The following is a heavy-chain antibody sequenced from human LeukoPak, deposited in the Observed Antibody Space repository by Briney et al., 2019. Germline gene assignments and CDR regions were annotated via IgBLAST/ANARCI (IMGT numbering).Heavy chain of an antibody. CDR2: IWYDGSNK. CDR1: GFTFSSYG. D-gene: IGHD2/OR15-2a*01. Sequence: GGSLRLSCAASGFTFSSYGMHWVRQAPGKGLGGVAVIWYDGSNKYYADSVKGRFTISRDNSKNTLYLQMNSLRAEDTAVYYCARGSRISYYFDYWGQGTLVTVSS. CDR3: ARGSRISYYFDY. J-gene: IGHJ4*02. V-gene: IGHV3-33*01.